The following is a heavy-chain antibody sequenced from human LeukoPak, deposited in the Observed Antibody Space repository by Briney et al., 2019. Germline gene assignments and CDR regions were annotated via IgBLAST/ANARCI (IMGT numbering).Heavy chain of an antibody. CDR1: GFIFSNYV. CDR2: ISYDGSSK. J-gene: IGHJ6*02. Sequence: GGSLRLSCGASGFIFSNYVIHWVRQAPGKGLEWVAVISYDGSSKYYADSVKGRFTISRDNSKNTLYLQMNSLRPEDMAVYYCARGTVSRPHYHYGMDVWGQGTTVTVSS. CDR3: ARGTVSRPHYHYGMDV. V-gene: IGHV3-30-3*01. D-gene: IGHD4-17*01.